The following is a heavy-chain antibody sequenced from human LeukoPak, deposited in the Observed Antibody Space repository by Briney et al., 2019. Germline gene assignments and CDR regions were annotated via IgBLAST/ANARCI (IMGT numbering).Heavy chain of an antibody. D-gene: IGHD6-19*01. CDR3: ARDSRYSSGWFFDY. J-gene: IGHJ4*02. CDR1: GFTVSSNY. V-gene: IGHV3-66*02. CDR2: IYSGGST. Sequence: GGSLRLSCAASGFTVSSNYMSWVRQAPGKGLEWVSVIYSGGSTYYADSVKGRFTISRDNSKNTLYLQMNSLRDEDTAVYYCARDSRYSSGWFFDYWGQGTLVTVSS.